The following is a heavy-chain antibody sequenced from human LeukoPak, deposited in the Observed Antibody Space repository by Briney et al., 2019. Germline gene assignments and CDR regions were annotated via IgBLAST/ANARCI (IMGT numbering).Heavy chain of an antibody. D-gene: IGHD3-22*01. CDR3: AREPPLSSYYDSGGYYPTG. V-gene: IGHV3-11*01. CDR2: ISSSGSTI. J-gene: IGHJ4*02. Sequence: GGSLRLSCAASGFTFSDYYMSWIRQAPGKGLEWVSYISSSGSTIYYADSVKGRFTISRDNAKNSLYLQMNSLRAEDTAVYYCAREPPLSSYYDSGGYYPTGWGQGTLVTVSS. CDR1: GFTFSDYY.